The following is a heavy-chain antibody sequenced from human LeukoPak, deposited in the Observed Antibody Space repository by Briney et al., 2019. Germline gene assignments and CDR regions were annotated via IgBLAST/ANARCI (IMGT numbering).Heavy chain of an antibody. CDR3: AREYNYYDSSGWDAFEI. V-gene: IGHV4-59*01. Sequence: PSETLSLTCTVSGGSISTYYWIWIRQPPGKGLEWSGYIYYSGSTNYNPSLTGRVTISVDTSKNQFSLKLSSVTAADTAVYYCAREYNYYDSSGWDAFEIWGQGTMVTVSS. CDR2: IYYSGST. CDR1: GGSISTYY. D-gene: IGHD3-22*01. J-gene: IGHJ3*02.